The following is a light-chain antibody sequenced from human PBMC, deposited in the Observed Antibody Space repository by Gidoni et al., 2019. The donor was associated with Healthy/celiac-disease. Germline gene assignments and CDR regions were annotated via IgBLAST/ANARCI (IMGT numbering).Light chain of an antibody. J-gene: IGKJ4*01. CDR3: QQYGGSPLT. CDR1: QSLGSHS. CDR2: GTS. V-gene: IGKV3-20*01. Sequence: EIVLTLSPGTLSLSPGERATLSCRASQSLGSHSLAWYQQKPGQAPRLLIFGTSSRATGVPDRFSGSGSGADFTLIITRLEPEDFALYYCQQYGGSPLTFGGGTKIE.